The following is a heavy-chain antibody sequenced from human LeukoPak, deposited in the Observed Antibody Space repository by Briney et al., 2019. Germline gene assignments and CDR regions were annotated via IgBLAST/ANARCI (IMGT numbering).Heavy chain of an antibody. V-gene: IGHV3-21*01. J-gene: IGHJ6*02. D-gene: IGHD3-9*01. CDR1: GFTFSSYS. CDR2: ISSSSSYI. CDR3: ARDQGYYDILSDYYYGMDV. Sequence: PGGSLRLSCAASGFTFSSYSMNWVRQAPGKGLEWVSSISSSSSYIYYADSVKGRFTISRDNAKNSLYLQMNSLRAEDTAVYYCARDQGYYDILSDYYYGMDVWGQGTTVTVSS.